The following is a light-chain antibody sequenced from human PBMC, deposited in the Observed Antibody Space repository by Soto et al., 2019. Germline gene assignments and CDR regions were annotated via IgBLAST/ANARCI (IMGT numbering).Light chain of an antibody. CDR1: QSISTW. V-gene: IGKV1-5*01. J-gene: IGKJ1*01. CDR3: QQYNSYGT. Sequence: DIQMTQSPSTLSASVGDRVTITCRASQSISTWLAWYQQKPGKAPKLLFYDASSLESGVPSRFSGSGSGTEFTLTISSLQPDDFATYYCQQYNSYGTFGQGTKVDIK. CDR2: DAS.